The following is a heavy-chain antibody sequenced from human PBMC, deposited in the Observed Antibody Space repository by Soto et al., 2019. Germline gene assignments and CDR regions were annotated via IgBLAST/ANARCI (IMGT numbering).Heavy chain of an antibody. CDR3: ARGGSGWYQDY. J-gene: IGHJ4*02. D-gene: IGHD6-19*01. Sequence: PSETLSLTCTVSGGSISSGGYYWSWIRQHPGKGLEWIGYIYYSGSTYYNPSLKSRVTISVDTSKNQFSLKLSSVTAADTAVYYCARGGSGWYQDYWGQGTLVTVSS. V-gene: IGHV4-31*03. CDR2: IYYSGST. CDR1: GGSISSGGYY.